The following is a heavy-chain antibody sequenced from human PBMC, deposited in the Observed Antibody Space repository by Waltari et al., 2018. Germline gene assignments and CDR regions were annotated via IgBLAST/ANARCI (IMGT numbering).Heavy chain of an antibody. CDR1: GFTFSSYS. J-gene: IGHJ4*02. Sequence: EVQLVESGGGLVKPGGSLRLSCAASGFTFSSYSMNWVRQAPGKGLEWVSSISSSSSYIYYADSVKGRFTISRDNAKNSLYLQMNSLRAEDTAVYYCARDLPGSYSYGTNPFDYWGQGTLVTVSS. V-gene: IGHV3-21*01. D-gene: IGHD5-18*01. CDR2: ISSSSSYI. CDR3: ARDLPGSYSYGTNPFDY.